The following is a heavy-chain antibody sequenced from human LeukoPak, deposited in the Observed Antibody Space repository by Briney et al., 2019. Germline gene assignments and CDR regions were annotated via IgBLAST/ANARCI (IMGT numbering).Heavy chain of an antibody. D-gene: IGHD2-15*01. V-gene: IGHV1-8*01. CDR1: GYTFTSYD. Sequence: ASVKVSCKASGYTFTSYDINWVRQATGQGLEWMGWVNPNSGHTGYAQKFQGRVTMTRNTSISTAYMELSSLTSEDTVVYYCARGAPGSYCSGGSCPYFDYWGQGTLVSVSS. CDR3: ARGAPGSYCSGGSCPYFDY. J-gene: IGHJ4*02. CDR2: VNPNSGHT.